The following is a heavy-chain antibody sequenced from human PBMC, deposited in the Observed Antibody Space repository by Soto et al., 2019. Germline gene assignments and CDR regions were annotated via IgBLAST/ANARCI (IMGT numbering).Heavy chain of an antibody. CDR1: GFSFRGSA. V-gene: IGHV3-73*02. J-gene: IGHJ4*02. D-gene: IGHD1-7*01. Sequence: EVQLVESGGGLVQPGGPLKLSCAASGFSFRGSAMHWVRQAPGKGLEWVGHIRSKVNNYATAYAASVKGRFTISGDDANNTAYLQMNSLRTEATAVYYCSELGLDDSNYWGQGTLVTVSS. CDR2: IRSKVNNYAT. CDR3: SELGLDDSNY.